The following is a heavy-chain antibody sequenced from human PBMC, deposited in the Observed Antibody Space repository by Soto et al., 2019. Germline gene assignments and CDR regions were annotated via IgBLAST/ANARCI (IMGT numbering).Heavy chain of an antibody. CDR2: INPYNGNT. CDR3: ARPRDFGGNLNWFDP. CDR1: GYTFTSYG. V-gene: IGHV1-18*01. D-gene: IGHD2-21*02. J-gene: IGHJ5*02. Sequence: ASVKVSCKASGYTFTSYGISWVRQAPGQGLEWTGWINPYNGNTNYAQKFQGRVTMTTDTSTSTVYMELRSLRSDDTAVFYCARPRDFGGNLNWFDPWGQGTLVTVSS.